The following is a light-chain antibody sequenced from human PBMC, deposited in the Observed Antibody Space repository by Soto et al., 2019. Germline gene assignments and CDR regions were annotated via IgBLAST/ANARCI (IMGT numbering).Light chain of an antibody. J-gene: IGKJ1*01. Sequence: PGARAPLSCRASQSVITYVAWYQQKPGQAHMLLIYDASNSATGIPARFSGSGSGTDFTLTISRLEPEDFAVYYCQQYGSSGTFGQGTKVDIK. CDR3: QQYGSSGT. V-gene: IGKV3-20*01. CDR1: QSVITY. CDR2: DAS.